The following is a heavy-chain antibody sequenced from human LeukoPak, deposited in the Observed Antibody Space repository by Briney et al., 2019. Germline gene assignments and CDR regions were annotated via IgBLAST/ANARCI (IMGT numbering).Heavy chain of an antibody. CDR1: GYTFTSYD. Sequence: ASVRVSSKASGYTFTSYDINWVRQATGQGLGWMGWMNPNSGNTGYAQKFQGRVTMTRNTSISTAYMELSSLRSEDTAVYYCARLLGDDAFDIWGQGTMVTVSS. CDR2: MNPNSGNT. D-gene: IGHD3-10*01. CDR3: ARLLGDDAFDI. V-gene: IGHV1-8*01. J-gene: IGHJ3*02.